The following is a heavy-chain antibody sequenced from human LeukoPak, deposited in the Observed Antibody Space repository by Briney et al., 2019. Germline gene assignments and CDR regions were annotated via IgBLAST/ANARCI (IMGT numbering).Heavy chain of an antibody. CDR2: IYYSGST. Sequence: PSETLSLTCTVSGGSISSSSYYWGWIRQPPGKGLEWIGSIYYSGSTYYNPSLKSRVTISVDTSKNQFSLKLSSVTAADTAVYYCARLMFGIYFDYWGQGTLVTVSS. V-gene: IGHV4-39*01. D-gene: IGHD3-16*01. CDR3: ARLMFGIYFDY. J-gene: IGHJ4*02. CDR1: GGSISSSSYY.